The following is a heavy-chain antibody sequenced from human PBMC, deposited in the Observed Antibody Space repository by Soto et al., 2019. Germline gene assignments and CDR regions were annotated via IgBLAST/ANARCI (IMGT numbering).Heavy chain of an antibody. J-gene: IGHJ6*03. CDR3: ARVGVEYSGSRIRGDYYYYYMDV. V-gene: IGHV1-8*01. Sequence: ASVKVSCKASGYTFTSYDINWVRQATGQGLEWMGWMNPNSGNTGYAQKFQGRVTMTRNTSISTAYMELSSLRSEDTAVYYCARVGVEYSGSRIRGDYYYYYMDVWGKGTTVTVSS. CDR2: MNPNSGNT. CDR1: GYTFTSYD. D-gene: IGHD6-6*01.